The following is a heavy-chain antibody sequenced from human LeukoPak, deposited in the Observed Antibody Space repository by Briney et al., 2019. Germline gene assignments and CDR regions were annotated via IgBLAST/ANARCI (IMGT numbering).Heavy chain of an antibody. V-gene: IGHV3-48*01. D-gene: IGHD5-12*01. Sequence: GGSLRLXCAASGFIYSSHSMNWVRQAPGKGLEWLSYISGSSTSVSSSFIYYADSVKGRFTISRDNAKDSLYLQMKGLRVEDTAVYYCARDWAMIDWGQGTLVTVSS. CDR2: ISGSSTSVSSSFI. CDR1: GFIYSSHS. CDR3: ARDWAMID. J-gene: IGHJ4*02.